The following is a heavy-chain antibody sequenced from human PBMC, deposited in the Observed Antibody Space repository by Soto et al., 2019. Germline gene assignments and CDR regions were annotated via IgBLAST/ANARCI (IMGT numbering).Heavy chain of an antibody. CDR1: GFTVSSNY. J-gene: IGHJ4*02. Sequence: HPGGSLRLSCAASGFTVSSNYMSWVRQAPGKGLEWVSVIYSGGSTYYADSVKGRFTISRDNSKNTLYLQMNSLRAEDTAAYYCARFPYNYYYDSSGYYFDYWGQGTLVTVSS. CDR2: IYSGGST. CDR3: ARFPYNYYYDSSGYYFDY. D-gene: IGHD3-22*01. V-gene: IGHV3-53*01.